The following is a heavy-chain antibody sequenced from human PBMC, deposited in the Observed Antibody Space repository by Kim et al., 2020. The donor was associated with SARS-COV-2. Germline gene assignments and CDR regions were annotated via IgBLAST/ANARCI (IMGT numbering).Heavy chain of an antibody. D-gene: IGHD6-19*01. J-gene: IGHJ6*01. CDR1: GGSLSSSSYY. CDR3: VIHQRYSSGRYVVFYY. CDR2: AYYIGNT. V-gene: IGHV4-39*01. Sequence: SETLSLTCTVSGGSLSSSSYYWGWIRQPPGKGLEWIGTAYYIGNTYYNPSLKSRVTISVDTSKNQFSLKLGSVIAADTAFHYCVIHQRYSSGRYVVFYY.